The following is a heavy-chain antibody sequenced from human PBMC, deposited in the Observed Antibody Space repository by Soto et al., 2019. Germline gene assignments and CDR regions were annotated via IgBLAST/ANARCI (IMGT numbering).Heavy chain of an antibody. CDR2: ITSDSAFI. J-gene: IGHJ5*02. CDR3: PPSATGGWLDP. D-gene: IGHD2-2*01. Sequence: EVQLVESGGGLVKPGGSLRLSCAASGIAFNYFTMNWVRQAPGKGLEWVASITSDSAFIYYADSVKGRFTISRDNANNSMYLQMNSLRAEDRAVYYCPPSATGGWLDPWGQGTLVTVSS. V-gene: IGHV3-21*01. CDR1: GIAFNYFT.